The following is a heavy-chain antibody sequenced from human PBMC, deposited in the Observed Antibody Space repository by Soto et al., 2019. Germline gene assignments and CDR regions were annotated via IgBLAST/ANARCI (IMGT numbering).Heavy chain of an antibody. CDR1: GYTFTSYA. D-gene: IGHD4-4*01. CDR3: ASSYSNYALVDYYYYGMDV. Sequence: QVQLVQSGAEVKKPGASVKVSCKASGYTFTSYAMHWVRQAPGQRLEWMGWINAGNGNTKYSQKFQGRVIITRDTSASTDYMELSSLRSEDTAVYYCASSYSNYALVDYYYYGMDVWGPGTTVTVSS. V-gene: IGHV1-3*01. J-gene: IGHJ6*02. CDR2: INAGNGNT.